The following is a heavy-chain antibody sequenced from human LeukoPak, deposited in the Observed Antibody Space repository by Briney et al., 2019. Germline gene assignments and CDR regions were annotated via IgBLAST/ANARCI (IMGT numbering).Heavy chain of an antibody. Sequence: GGSLRLSCAASGFTFSSYGMSWVRQAPGKGLEWVSAISGSGGSTYYADSVKGRFTISRDNSKNTLYLQMNSLRAEDTAVYYCARDGDIITGRGQNRWFDPWGQGTLVTVSS. J-gene: IGHJ5*02. D-gene: IGHD1-20*01. CDR2: ISGSGGST. CDR1: GFTFSSYG. V-gene: IGHV3-23*01. CDR3: ARDGDIITGRGQNRWFDP.